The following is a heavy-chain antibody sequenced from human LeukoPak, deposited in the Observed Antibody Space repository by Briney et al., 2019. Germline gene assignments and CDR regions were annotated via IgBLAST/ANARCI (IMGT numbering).Heavy chain of an antibody. D-gene: IGHD3-22*01. CDR1: YGPISGYY. J-gene: IGHJ3*02. CDR3: ARHFTYHYDTSGYPRDAFDI. Sequence: SETLSLTCTVSYGPISGYYWSWIRQSPGKGLEWIGYIYYTGSTNYNPSFKSRVTISLDMSNNQFSLKLSSVTAAATALYYCARHFTYHYDTSGYPRDAFDIWGQGTVVTVSS. CDR2: IYYTGST. V-gene: IGHV4-59*08.